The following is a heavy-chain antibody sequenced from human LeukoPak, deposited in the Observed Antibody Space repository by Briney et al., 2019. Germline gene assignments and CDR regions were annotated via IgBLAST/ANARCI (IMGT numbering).Heavy chain of an antibody. CDR3: AKDLHPYYYDSSGYYYQDY. CDR1: GFTFSSYA. D-gene: IGHD3-22*01. Sequence: GGSLRLSCEASGFTFSSYAMSWVRQAPGKGLEWVSAISGSGGSTYYADSVKGRFTISRDNSKNTLYLQMNSLRAEDTAVYCCAKDLHPYYYDSSGYYYQDYWGQGTLVTVSS. V-gene: IGHV3-23*01. J-gene: IGHJ4*02. CDR2: ISGSGGST.